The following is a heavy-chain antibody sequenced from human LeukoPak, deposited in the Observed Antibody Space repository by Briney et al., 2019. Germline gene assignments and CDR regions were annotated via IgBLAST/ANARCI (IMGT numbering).Heavy chain of an antibody. CDR2: ITSDNAI. D-gene: IGHD3-22*01. CDR3: ARSSYYDTSGHYSFDY. J-gene: IGHJ4*02. CDR1: GFTFSHYE. Sequence: AGGSLRLSCAASGFTFSHYEMNWVRQAPGKGLEWVSYITSDNAISYTDSVRGRFIISRDYAKDSLYLHMNSLRVEDTAIYYCARSSYYDTSGHYSFDYWGQGTQVTVSS. V-gene: IGHV3-48*03.